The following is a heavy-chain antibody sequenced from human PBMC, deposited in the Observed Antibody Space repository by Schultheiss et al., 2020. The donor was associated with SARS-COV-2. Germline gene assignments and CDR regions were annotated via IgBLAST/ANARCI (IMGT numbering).Heavy chain of an antibody. Sequence: SETLSLTCAVYGGSFSGYYWSWIRQPPGRGLEWIGEINHSGSTNYNPALKSRVTISVDTSKNQFSLKLSSVTAADTAVYYCARGLDETGYGIDYWGQGTLVTVSS. CDR1: GGSFSGYY. CDR2: INHSGST. V-gene: IGHV4-34*01. J-gene: IGHJ4*02. D-gene: IGHD1-1*01. CDR3: ARGLDETGYGIDY.